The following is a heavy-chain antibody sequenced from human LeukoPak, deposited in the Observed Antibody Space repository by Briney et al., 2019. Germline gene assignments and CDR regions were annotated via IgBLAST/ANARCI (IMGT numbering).Heavy chain of an antibody. Sequence: GGSLRLSCAASGFTFSSYGMHWVRQAPGKGLEWVAFIRYDGSNKYYADSVKGRFTISRDNSKNTLYLQMSSLRAEDTAVYYCASGYYYDSSGYGRWGQGTLVTVSS. CDR1: GFTFSSYG. CDR2: IRYDGSNK. V-gene: IGHV3-30*02. J-gene: IGHJ4*02. CDR3: ASGYYYDSSGYGR. D-gene: IGHD3-22*01.